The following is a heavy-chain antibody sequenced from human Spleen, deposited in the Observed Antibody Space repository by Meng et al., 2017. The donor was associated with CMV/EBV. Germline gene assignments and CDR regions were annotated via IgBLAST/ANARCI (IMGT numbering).Heavy chain of an antibody. CDR2: ISNSGRYI. D-gene: IGHD2-2*01. V-gene: IGHV3-21*01. Sequence: GESLKISCAASAFTFGGYTMNWVRQAPGKALEWVSSISNSGRYIYYADSVKGRFTISRDNAKNSLYLQMNSLRAEDTAVYYCARGVVPTNYYYGMDVWGQGTTVTVSS. J-gene: IGHJ6*02. CDR3: ARGVVPTNYYYGMDV. CDR1: AFTFGGYT.